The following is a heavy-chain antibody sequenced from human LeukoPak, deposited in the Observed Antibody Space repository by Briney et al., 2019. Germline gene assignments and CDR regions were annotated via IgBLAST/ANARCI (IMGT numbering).Heavy chain of an antibody. CDR2: IKHSGST. Sequence: SENLSFTCAVYGCSFSGYYWSWIRQPPGKGREWIGEIKHSGSTNYNPFLKSLVIISVDTSKNPFSLKLSSVTAADTAVYYCARVTRDYDSSGYTGPNDYWGQGTLVTVSS. J-gene: IGHJ4*02. V-gene: IGHV4-34*01. CDR3: ARVTRDYDSSGYTGPNDY. D-gene: IGHD3-22*01. CDR1: GCSFSGYY.